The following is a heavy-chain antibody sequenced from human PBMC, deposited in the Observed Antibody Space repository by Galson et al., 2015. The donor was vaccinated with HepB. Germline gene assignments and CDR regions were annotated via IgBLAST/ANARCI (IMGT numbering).Heavy chain of an antibody. Sequence: SLRLSCAASGFTFSSYAMSWVRQAPGKGLEWVSAISGSGGSTYYADSVKGRFTISRDNSKNTLYLQMSSLRAEDTAVYYCAKLLLASTLLYQLLRDYYYMDVWGKGTTVTVSS. J-gene: IGHJ6*03. CDR1: GFTFSSYA. V-gene: IGHV3-23*01. CDR2: ISGSGGST. CDR3: AKLLLASTLLYQLLRDYYYMDV. D-gene: IGHD2-2*01.